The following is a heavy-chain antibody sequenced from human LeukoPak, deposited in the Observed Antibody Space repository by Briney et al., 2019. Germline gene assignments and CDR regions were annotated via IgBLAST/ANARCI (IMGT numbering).Heavy chain of an antibody. D-gene: IGHD1-26*01. J-gene: IGHJ3*02. CDR2: INPNNGNL. Sequence: GASVKVSCKASGYIFTGQFIHWVRQATGQGLEWMGWINPNNGNLGYAQKFQGRVTITRNTPISTAYMELSSLTSEDTAVYYCARSDHNSWNAFDIWGQGTMVTVSS. V-gene: IGHV1-8*03. CDR3: ARSDHNSWNAFDI. CDR1: GYIFTGQF.